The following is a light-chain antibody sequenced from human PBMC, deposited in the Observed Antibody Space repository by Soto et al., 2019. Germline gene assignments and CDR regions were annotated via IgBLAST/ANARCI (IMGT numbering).Light chain of an antibody. CDR1: SSDVGGYNY. CDR2: DVK. Sequence: QSVLTQPASVSGSPGQSITISCTGTSSDVGGYNYVSWYQQHPGKVPKLMIYDVKNRPSGVSNRFSGSKSGNTASLTISGLQAEDEADYYCSSWTSSSTPVVFGTGTKVTVL. J-gene: IGLJ1*01. CDR3: SSWTSSSTPVV. V-gene: IGLV2-14*03.